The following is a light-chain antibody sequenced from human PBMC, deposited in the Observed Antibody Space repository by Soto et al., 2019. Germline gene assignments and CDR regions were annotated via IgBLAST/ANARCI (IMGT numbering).Light chain of an antibody. Sequence: EIVMTQSPATLSVSPGERATLSCRASQSVSSNLSWYQQKPGQAPRLLIYGASTRATGIPARFSGSGSGTEFTLTISSLQSEDFAVYSCQQYNNWPVLTFGGGTKVEIK. V-gene: IGKV3-15*01. J-gene: IGKJ4*01. CDR3: QQYNNWPVLT. CDR2: GAS. CDR1: QSVSSN.